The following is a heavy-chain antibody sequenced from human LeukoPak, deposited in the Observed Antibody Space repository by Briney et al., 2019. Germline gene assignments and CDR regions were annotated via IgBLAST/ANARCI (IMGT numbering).Heavy chain of an antibody. Sequence: ASVKVSCKASGYTFTSYGISWVRQAPGQGLEWMGWISAYNGNTNYAQKLQGRVTMTTDTSTSTAYMELRSLRSDDTAVYYCARRRCSSTSCYPDYWGQGTLVTVSS. CDR3: ARRRCSSTSCYPDY. CDR1: GYTFTSYG. J-gene: IGHJ4*02. CDR2: ISAYNGNT. D-gene: IGHD2-2*01. V-gene: IGHV1-18*01.